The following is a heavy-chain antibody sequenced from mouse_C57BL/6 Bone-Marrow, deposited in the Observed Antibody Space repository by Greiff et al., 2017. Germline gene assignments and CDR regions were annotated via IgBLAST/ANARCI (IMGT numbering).Heavy chain of an antibody. CDR3: AAAQATEHYAMDY. V-gene: IGHV1-12*01. Sequence: QVQLKESGAELVRPGASVKMSCKASGYTFTSYNMHWVKQTPRQGLEWIGAIYPGNGDTSYNQKFKGKATLTVDKSSSTAYMQLSSLTSEDSAVYFCAAAQATEHYAMDYWGQGTSVTVSS. CDR1: GYTFTSYN. CDR2: IYPGNGDT. J-gene: IGHJ4*01. D-gene: IGHD3-2*02.